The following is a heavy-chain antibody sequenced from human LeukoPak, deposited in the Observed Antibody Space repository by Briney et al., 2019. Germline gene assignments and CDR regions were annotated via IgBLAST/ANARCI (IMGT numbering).Heavy chain of an antibody. J-gene: IGHJ4*02. Sequence: PSETLSLTCTVSGGSISGTTYFWGWIRQPPGKGLEWIGSIYYSGSTYYNPSLKSRVTISVDTSKNQFSLKLRSLTAADTAVYYCARDRGGGDGYLYHFDYWGQGTLVTVSS. CDR1: GGSISGTTYF. V-gene: IGHV4-39*07. CDR2: IYYSGST. CDR3: ARDRGGGDGYLYHFDY. D-gene: IGHD5-24*01.